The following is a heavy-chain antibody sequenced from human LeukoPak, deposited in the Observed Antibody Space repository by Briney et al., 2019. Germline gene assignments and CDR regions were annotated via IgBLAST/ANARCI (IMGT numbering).Heavy chain of an antibody. CDR2: MNPNSGNT. CDR3: ARLLRPPVELGGFVTTRGNDAFDI. J-gene: IGHJ3*02. V-gene: IGHV1-8*01. Sequence: GASVKVSCKASGYTFTSYDINWVRQATGQGLEWMGWMNPNSGNTGYAQKFQGRVTMTRNTSISTAYMELSSLRSEDTAVYYCARLLRPPVELGGFVTTRGNDAFDIWGQGTMVTVSS. D-gene: IGHD1-26*01. CDR1: GYTFTSYD.